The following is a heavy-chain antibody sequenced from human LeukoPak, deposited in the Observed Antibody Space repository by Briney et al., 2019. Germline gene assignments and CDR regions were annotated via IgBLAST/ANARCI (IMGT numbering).Heavy chain of an antibody. V-gene: IGHV4-30-2*01. J-gene: IGHJ4*02. D-gene: IGHD7-27*01. CDR1: GGSISSGGYY. CDR3: ARDLLTGWDY. Sequence: SETLSLTCTVSGGSISSGGYYWSWIRQPPGKGLEWIGYIYHSGSTYYNPSLKSRVTISVDRSKNQFSLKLSSVTAADTAVYYCARDLLTGWDYWGQGTLVTVSS. CDR2: IYHSGST.